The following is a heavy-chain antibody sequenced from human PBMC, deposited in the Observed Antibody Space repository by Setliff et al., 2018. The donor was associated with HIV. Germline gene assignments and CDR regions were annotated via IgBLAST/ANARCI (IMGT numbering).Heavy chain of an antibody. CDR1: RDSIRNGAYY. D-gene: IGHD5-18*01. V-gene: IGHV4-39*07. J-gene: IGHJ4*02. CDR3: ARDQKGYSYGYFDS. Sequence: ASETLSLTCTVSRDSIRNGAYYWGWIRQPPGKGLEWIGSIYYSGSTHYKSSLKSRVTISVDTSKNQFSLRLSSVTAADTAVYYCARDQKGYSYGYFDSWGQGTLVTVSS. CDR2: IYYSGST.